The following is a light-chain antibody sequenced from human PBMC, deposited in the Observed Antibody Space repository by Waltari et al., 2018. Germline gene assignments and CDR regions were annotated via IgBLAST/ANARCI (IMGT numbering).Light chain of an antibody. Sequence: EIVLTQSPGTLSLSPGESTTLFCRASQSVSSNSLAWYQKRPGQAPSLLIYGASSRATGIPDRFSGSVSGTDFTLTISRLEPEDFALYYCQQYGTAPRTFGQGTKVEVK. V-gene: IGKV3-20*01. J-gene: IGKJ1*01. CDR2: GAS. CDR1: QSVSSNS. CDR3: QQYGTAPRT.